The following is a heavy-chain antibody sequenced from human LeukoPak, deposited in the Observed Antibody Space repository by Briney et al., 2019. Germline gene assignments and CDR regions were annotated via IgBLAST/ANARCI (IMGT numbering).Heavy chain of an antibody. CDR1: GGSISSGGYY. V-gene: IGHV4-30-2*01. Sequence: PSETLSLTCTVSGGSISSGGYYWSWIRQPPGKGLEWIGYIYHSGSTYYNPSLKSRVTISVDRSKNQFSLKLSSVTAADTAVYYCARSEYSSSQPVMYFDYWGQGTLVTVSS. CDR3: ARSEYSSSQPVMYFDY. J-gene: IGHJ4*02. CDR2: IYHSGST. D-gene: IGHD6-6*01.